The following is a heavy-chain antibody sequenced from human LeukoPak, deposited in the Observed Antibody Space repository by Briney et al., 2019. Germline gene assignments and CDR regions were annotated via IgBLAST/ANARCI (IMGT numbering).Heavy chain of an antibody. Sequence: SETLSLTCSVSGASISRYYWNWIRQPPGKGLEWIGRIYNSGNTNYNPSLKSRVTLSLDTSKNQFSLKLNSVTAADTAVYYCARRTVDDWYFDLWGRGTLVTVSS. V-gene: IGHV4-59*08. CDR2: IYNSGNT. CDR3: ARRTVDDWYFDL. D-gene: IGHD4-17*01. J-gene: IGHJ2*01. CDR1: GASISRYY.